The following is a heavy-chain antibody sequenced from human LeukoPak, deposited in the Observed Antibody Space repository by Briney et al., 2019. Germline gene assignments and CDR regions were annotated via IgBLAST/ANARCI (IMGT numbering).Heavy chain of an antibody. V-gene: IGHV4-39*06. J-gene: IGHJ4*02. CDR3: ARAGGSGLIDY. D-gene: IGHD6-19*01. CDR2: IYYSGST. Sequence: PSETLSLACTVSGGSISSSSFYWGWIRQPPGRGLEWIGSIYYSGSTSYNPSLKSRVTISINTSKNQFPLKLSSVTAADTAVYYCARAGGSGLIDYWGQGTLVTVSS. CDR1: GGSISSSSFY.